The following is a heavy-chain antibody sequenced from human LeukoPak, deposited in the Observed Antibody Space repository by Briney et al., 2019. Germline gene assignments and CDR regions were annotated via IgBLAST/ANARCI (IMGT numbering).Heavy chain of an antibody. CDR2: ISSSSSYT. Sequence: GGSLRLSCAASRFTFSDYCMSWIRQAPGKGLEWVSYISSSSSYTNYADSVKGRFTISRDNAKNSLYLQMNSLRAEDTAVYYCARGRAVIVPAYYFDYWGQGTLVTDSS. D-gene: IGHD2-2*01. J-gene: IGHJ4*02. CDR3: ARGRAVIVPAYYFDY. CDR1: RFTFSDYC. V-gene: IGHV3-11*05.